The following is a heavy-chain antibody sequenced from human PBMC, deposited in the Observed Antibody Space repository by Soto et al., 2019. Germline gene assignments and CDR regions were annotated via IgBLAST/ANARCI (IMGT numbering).Heavy chain of an antibody. CDR2: ISYDGSNK. V-gene: IGHV3-30-3*01. CDR1: GFTFSSYA. CDR3: ARSRNYYGSGSCYKRVIFDY. J-gene: IGHJ4*02. D-gene: IGHD3-10*01. Sequence: QVQLVESGGGVVQPGRSLRLSCAASGFTFSSYAMHWVRQAPGKGLEWVAVISYDGSNKYYADSVKGRFTISRDNSKNTLYLKMNSLGAEDTAVYYCARSRNYYGSGSCYKRVIFDYWGQGTLVTVSS.